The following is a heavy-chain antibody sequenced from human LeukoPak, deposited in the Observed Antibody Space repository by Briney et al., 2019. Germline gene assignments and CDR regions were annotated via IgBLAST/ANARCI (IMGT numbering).Heavy chain of an antibody. CDR2: IIPIFGRA. V-gene: IGHV1-69*13. CDR3: ARGKEWLPYGDY. Sequence: SVKVSCKASGGTFSSYAISWVRQAPGQGLEWMGGIIPIFGRANYAQKFQGRVTITADESTSTAYMELSSLRSEDTAVYYCARGKEWLPYGDYWGQGTLVTVSS. D-gene: IGHD6-19*01. CDR1: GGTFSSYA. J-gene: IGHJ4*02.